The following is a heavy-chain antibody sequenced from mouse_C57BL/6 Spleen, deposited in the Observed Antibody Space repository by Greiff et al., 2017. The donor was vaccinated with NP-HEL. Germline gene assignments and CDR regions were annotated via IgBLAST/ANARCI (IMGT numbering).Heavy chain of an antibody. CDR2: INPSTGGT. CDR1: GYSFTGYY. D-gene: IGHD2-4*01. V-gene: IGHV1-42*01. Sequence: EVQLQQSGPELVKPGASVKISCKASGYSFTGYYMNWVKQSPEKSLEWIGEINPSTGGTTYNQKFKAKATLTVDKSSSTAYMQLKSLTSEDSAVYYCARGGIYYDYDGGLAYWGQGTLVTVSA. CDR3: ARGGIYYDYDGGLAY. J-gene: IGHJ3*01.